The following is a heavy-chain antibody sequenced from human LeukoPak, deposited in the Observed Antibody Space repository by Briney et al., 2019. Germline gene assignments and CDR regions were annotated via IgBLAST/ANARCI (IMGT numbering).Heavy chain of an antibody. Sequence: GASVKVSCKASGYTFTSYDINWVRQATGQGLEWMGGMNPNSGNTGYAQKFQGRVTMTRNTSISTAYMELSSLRSEDTAVYYCARLRYFDWRYYGMDVWGQGTTVTVSS. CDR1: GYTFTSYD. CDR2: MNPNSGNT. CDR3: ARLRYFDWRYYGMDV. V-gene: IGHV1-8*01. J-gene: IGHJ6*02. D-gene: IGHD3-9*01.